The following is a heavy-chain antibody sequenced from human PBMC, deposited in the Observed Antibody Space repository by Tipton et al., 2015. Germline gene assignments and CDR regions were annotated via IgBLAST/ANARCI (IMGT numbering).Heavy chain of an antibody. Sequence: TLSLTCSVSGDSVSSSNWWSWVRQPPGKGLEWIGEIHHGGSTNYNPSLKSRVTMSVDTSKNQFSLHLSSVTAADTAVYYCARDLRVGLATYYFDYWGQGTLVTVSS. CDR3: ARDLRVGLATYYFDY. CDR2: IHHGGST. D-gene: IGHD2-15*01. CDR1: GDSVSSSNW. V-gene: IGHV4-4*02. J-gene: IGHJ4*02.